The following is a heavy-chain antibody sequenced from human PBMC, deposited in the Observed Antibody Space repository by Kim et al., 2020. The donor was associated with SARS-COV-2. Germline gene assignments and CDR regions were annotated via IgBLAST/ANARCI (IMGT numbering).Heavy chain of an antibody. V-gene: IGHV1-69*04. Sequence: SVKVSCKASGDTFSSYSISWVRQAPGQGLEWMGSIIPILGVANYAQKFQGRVTMTADKSTSTAYMELSSLRSEDTAVYYCARVAVSAASFDIWVQWT. D-gene: IGHD2-21*02. J-gene: IGHJ3*02. CDR1: GDTFSSYS. CDR2: IIPILGVA. CDR3: ARVAVSAASFDI.